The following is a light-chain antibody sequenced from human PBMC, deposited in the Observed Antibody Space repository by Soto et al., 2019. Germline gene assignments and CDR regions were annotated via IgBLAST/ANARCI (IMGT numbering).Light chain of an antibody. Sequence: SMLTQSPATRSLSPGERATLSCRASQSVRSYLAWYQQKPGQAPRLLLYDASNRAPGIPARFSGSGSGTDLTLTISSLEPEDSAVYYCQDSSTSPWPFGQGTKVDIK. CDR3: QDSSTSPWP. V-gene: IGKV3-11*01. CDR1: QSVRSY. J-gene: IGKJ1*01. CDR2: DAS.